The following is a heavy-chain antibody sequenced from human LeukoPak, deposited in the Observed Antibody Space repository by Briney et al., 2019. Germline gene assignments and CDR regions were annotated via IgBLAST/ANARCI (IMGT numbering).Heavy chain of an antibody. V-gene: IGHV4-4*07. CDR3: ARDLEDDHGGNPPRPDNWFDP. J-gene: IGHJ5*02. CDR1: GGSISSYY. Sequence: SETLSLTCTVSGGSISSYYWSWIRQPAGKGLEWIGRIYTSGSTNYNPSLKSRVTMSVDTSKNQFSLKLSSVTAADTAVYYCARDLEDDHGGNPPRPDNWFDPWGQGTLVTVSS. D-gene: IGHD4-23*01. CDR2: IYTSGST.